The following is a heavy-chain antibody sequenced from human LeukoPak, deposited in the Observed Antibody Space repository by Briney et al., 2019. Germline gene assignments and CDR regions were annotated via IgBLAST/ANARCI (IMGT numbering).Heavy chain of an antibody. D-gene: IGHD1-26*01. CDR2: ISSSGSTI. Sequence: GGSLRLSCAASGFTFSSYAMSWVRQAPGKGLEWVSYISSSGSTIYYADSVKGRFTISRDNAKNSLYLQMNSLRAEDTAVYYCARAQEGSYYSHYFDYWGQGTLVTVSS. CDR1: GFTFSSYA. CDR3: ARAQEGSYYSHYFDY. V-gene: IGHV3-48*03. J-gene: IGHJ4*02.